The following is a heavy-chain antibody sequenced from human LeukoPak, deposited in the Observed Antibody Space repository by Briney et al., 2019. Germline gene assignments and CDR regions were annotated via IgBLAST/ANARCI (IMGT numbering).Heavy chain of an antibody. CDR2: IRYDGSNK. CDR1: GFTFSSYG. CDR3: ARDGVATSIPDLNYYYYMDV. V-gene: IGHV3-30*02. D-gene: IGHD3-3*01. Sequence: PGGSLRLSCAASGFTFSSYGMHWVRQAPGKGLEWVSFIRYDGSNKYYADSVKGRFTISRDNAKNTLYLQMNSLRAEDTAVYYCARDGVATSIPDLNYYYYMDVWGKGTTVTVSS. J-gene: IGHJ6*03.